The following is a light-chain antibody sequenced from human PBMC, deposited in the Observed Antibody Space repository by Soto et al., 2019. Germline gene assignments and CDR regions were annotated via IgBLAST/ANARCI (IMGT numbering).Light chain of an antibody. CDR3: QQCSFSPRT. CDR2: LTS. V-gene: IGKV3D-11*03. J-gene: IGKJ1*01. Sequence: EIVLTQSPATLSAFPGDRVTLSCRASQALNTRLAWYQHKPGQAPRLLIYLTSNRAAGVPARFSAWGSETDFTLTISRLEPEDSAVYYCQQCSFSPRTFGQGTKVDIK. CDR1: QALNTR.